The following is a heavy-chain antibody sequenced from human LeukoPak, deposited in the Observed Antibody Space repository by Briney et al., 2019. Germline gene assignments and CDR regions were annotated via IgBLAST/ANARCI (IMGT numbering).Heavy chain of an antibody. D-gene: IGHD1-14*01. CDR3: ARDTNNGLDV. CDR1: GFTFSSYA. V-gene: IGHV3-21*04. Sequence: GGSLRLSCAASGFTFSSYAMSWVRQAPGKGLEWVSHISSSGRLMQYADSVRGRFTITRDNAQNFMSLQMNNLKPEDTAVYYCARDTNNGLDVWGRGTTVTVS. CDR2: ISSSGRLM. J-gene: IGHJ6*02.